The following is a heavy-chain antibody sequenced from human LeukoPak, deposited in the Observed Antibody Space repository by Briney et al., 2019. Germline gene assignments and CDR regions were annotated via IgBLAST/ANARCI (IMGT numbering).Heavy chain of an antibody. CDR1: GGSISNYY. D-gene: IGHD6-19*01. V-gene: IGHV4-59*12. Sequence: SSETLSLTCTVSGGSISNYYWSWIRQPPGKGLEWIGYIYYSGSTKYNPSLKSRVTISVDTSKNQFSLKLSSVTAADTAVYYCARVYSSGWYYYGMDVWGQGTTVTASS. CDR3: ARVYSSGWYYYGMDV. CDR2: IYYSGST. J-gene: IGHJ6*02.